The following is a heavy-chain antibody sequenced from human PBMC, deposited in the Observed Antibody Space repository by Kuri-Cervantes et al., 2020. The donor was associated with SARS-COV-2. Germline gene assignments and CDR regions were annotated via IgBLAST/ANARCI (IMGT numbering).Heavy chain of an antibody. Sequence: GGSLRLSCAASGFTFSSYAMHWVRQAPGKGLEWVAVISYDGSNKYYADSVKGRFTISRDNSKNTLYLQMNSLRAEDTAVYYCARDPGAHGSDLYFDYWGQGTLVTVSS. V-gene: IGHV3-30-3*01. J-gene: IGHJ4*02. D-gene: IGHD1-26*01. CDR2: ISYDGSNK. CDR3: ARDPGAHGSDLYFDY. CDR1: GFTFSSYA.